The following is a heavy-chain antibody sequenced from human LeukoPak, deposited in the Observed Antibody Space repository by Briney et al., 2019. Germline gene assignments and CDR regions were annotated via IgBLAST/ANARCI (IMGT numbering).Heavy chain of an antibody. CDR2: IKQDGSEK. J-gene: IGHJ4*02. CDR1: GFTFSSYW. CDR3: ARDRAVAGTRHDY. D-gene: IGHD6-19*01. V-gene: IGHV3-7*01. Sequence: GGSLRLSCAASGFTFSSYWMSWVRQAPGKGLEWVANIKQDGSEKYHVDSVKGRFTISRDNAKNSLYLQMNSLRAEDTAVYYCARDRAVAGTRHDYWGQGTLVTVSS.